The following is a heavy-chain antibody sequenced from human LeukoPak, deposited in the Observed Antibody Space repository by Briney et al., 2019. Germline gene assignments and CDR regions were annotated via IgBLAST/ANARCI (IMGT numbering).Heavy chain of an antibody. CDR3: ARVTIAAAGQFDY. Sequence: GESLKISCKGSGYSFTSYWTTWVRQMPGKGLEWMGRIDPSDSYTNYSPSFQGHVTISADKSISTAYLQWSSLKASDTAMYYCARVTIAAAGQFDYWGQGTLVTVSS. J-gene: IGHJ4*02. CDR1: GYSFTSYW. CDR2: IDPSDSYT. V-gene: IGHV5-10-1*01. D-gene: IGHD6-13*01.